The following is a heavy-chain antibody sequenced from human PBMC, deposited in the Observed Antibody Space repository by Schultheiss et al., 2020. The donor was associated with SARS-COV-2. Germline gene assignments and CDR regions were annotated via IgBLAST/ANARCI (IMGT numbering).Heavy chain of an antibody. CDR2: IYYSGST. CDR3: ARDWSGSSGWYPDASHI. V-gene: IGHV4-61*01. CDR1: GGSVSSGSYY. D-gene: IGHD6-19*01. Sequence: SETLSLTCTVSGGSVSSGSYYWNWIRQPPGKGLEWIGYIYYSGSTNYNPSLKSRVTISVDTSKNQFSLKLSSVTAADTAVYYCARDWSGSSGWYPDASHIWGQGTMVTVSS. J-gene: IGHJ3*02.